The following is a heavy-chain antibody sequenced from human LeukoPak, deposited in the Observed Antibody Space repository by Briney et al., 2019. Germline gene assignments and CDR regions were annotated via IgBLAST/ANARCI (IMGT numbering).Heavy chain of an antibody. Sequence: PGGSLRLSCAASGFTFSSYAMSWVRQAPGKGLEWVSAISGSGGSTYYADSVKGRFTISRDNSKNTLYLQMNSLSAEDTAVYYCARDLGIRVAGPFLDYWGQGSLVTVSS. J-gene: IGHJ4*02. CDR3: ARDLGIRVAGPFLDY. D-gene: IGHD6-19*01. CDR1: GFTFSSYA. CDR2: ISGSGGST. V-gene: IGHV3-23*01.